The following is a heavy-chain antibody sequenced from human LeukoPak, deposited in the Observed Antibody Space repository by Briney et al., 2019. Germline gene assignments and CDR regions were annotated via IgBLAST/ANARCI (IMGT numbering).Heavy chain of an antibody. CDR3: ANEHAREGY. CDR2: IRYDGSNK. J-gene: IGHJ4*02. Sequence: GGSLRLSCAASGFTFSSYGMHWVRQAPGKGLEWVAFIRYDGSNKYYAESVKGRFTISRDNSKNTLYLQMNSLRAEDTAVYYCANEHAREGYWGQGTLVTVSS. V-gene: IGHV3-30*02. CDR1: GFTFSSYG. D-gene: IGHD2-8*01.